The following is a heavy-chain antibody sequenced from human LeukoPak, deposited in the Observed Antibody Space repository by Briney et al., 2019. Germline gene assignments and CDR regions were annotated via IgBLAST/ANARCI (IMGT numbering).Heavy chain of an antibody. D-gene: IGHD2-2*01. Sequence: PSETLSLTCSVSGYSIGSGHYWGWIRQPPGKGLEWIGYVYYSGSTNYNPSLKSRVTISVDTSKNQFSLKLSSVTAADTAVYYCAVGGYCSSTNCYPNWFDPWGRGALVTVSS. J-gene: IGHJ5*02. V-gene: IGHV4-59*11. CDR3: AVGGYCSSTNCYPNWFDP. CDR2: VYYSGST. CDR1: GYSIGSGHY.